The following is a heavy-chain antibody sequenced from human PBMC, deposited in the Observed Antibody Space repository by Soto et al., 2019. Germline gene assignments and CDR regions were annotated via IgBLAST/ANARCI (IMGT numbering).Heavy chain of an antibody. CDR3: ARDLVWGHSSGWYGDDFDY. Sequence: QVQLVQSGAEVKKPGASVKVSCKASGYTFTSYGISWVRQAPGQGLEWMGWISTYNGNTNYAPKLQGRVTMTTDTSTSTAYMELRSLRSDDTAVYYGARDLVWGHSSGWYGDDFDYWGQGTLVTVSS. J-gene: IGHJ4*02. CDR2: ISTYNGNT. V-gene: IGHV1-18*01. CDR1: GYTFTSYG. D-gene: IGHD6-19*01.